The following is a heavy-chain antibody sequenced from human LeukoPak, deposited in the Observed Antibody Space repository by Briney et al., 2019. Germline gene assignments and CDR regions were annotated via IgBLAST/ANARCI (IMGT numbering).Heavy chain of an antibody. Sequence: SETLSLTCTVSSGSISSYYWSWIRQPPGKGLEWIGYIYYSGSTNYNPSLKSRVTISVDTSKNQFSLKLSSVTAADTAVYYCARAAVNCSGGSCYDLWVESWFDPWGQGTLVTVSS. CDR3: ARAAVNCSGGSCYDLWVESWFDP. D-gene: IGHD2-15*01. CDR2: IYYSGST. CDR1: SGSISSYY. J-gene: IGHJ5*02. V-gene: IGHV4-59*12.